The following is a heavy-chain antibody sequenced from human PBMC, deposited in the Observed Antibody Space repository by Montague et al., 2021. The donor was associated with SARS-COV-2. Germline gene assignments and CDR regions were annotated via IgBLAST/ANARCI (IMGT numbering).Heavy chain of an antibody. CDR2: FYYTGYT. V-gene: IGHV4-39*01. CDR1: GASTNSNSYY. D-gene: IGHD2-2*01. J-gene: IGHJ4*02. Sequence: SETRSLTCAVSGASTNSNSYYWGWIRQPPGKGLDWIGSFYYTGYTCYXPSLKSRVTISGDTSKNQFSLKLTSVTAADTAVYYCARIVGDCSSDSCYAVRWGQGTVVTVSS. CDR3: ARIVGDCSSDSCYAVR.